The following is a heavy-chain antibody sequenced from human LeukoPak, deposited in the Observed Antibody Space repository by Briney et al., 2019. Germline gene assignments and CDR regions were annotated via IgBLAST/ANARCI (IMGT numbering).Heavy chain of an antibody. V-gene: IGHV4-59*01. CDR1: GGSISSYY. CDR3: ARGAYDLVNY. D-gene: IGHD3-3*01. J-gene: IGHJ4*02. Sequence: SETLSLTCTVSGGSISSYYWSWIRQPPRKGLEWIGYICYSGSTNYNPSLKSRVTISVDTSKNQFSLKLSSVTAADTAVYYCARGAYDLVNYWGQGTLVTVSS. CDR2: ICYSGST.